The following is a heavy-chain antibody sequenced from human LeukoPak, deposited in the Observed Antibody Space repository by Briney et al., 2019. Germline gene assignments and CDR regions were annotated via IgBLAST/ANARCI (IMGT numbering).Heavy chain of an antibody. V-gene: IGHV3-7*03. CDR2: IKEDGSEK. CDR3: ARVFIAFDI. CDR1: GFTFSNYW. Sequence: GGSLRLSCVASGFTFSNYWMTWVRQAPGERPEWAANIKEDGSEKYYVDSVKGRFTISRDNAKNSLYLQMNSLRAEDTAVYYCARVFIAFDIWGQGTMVTVSS. J-gene: IGHJ3*02.